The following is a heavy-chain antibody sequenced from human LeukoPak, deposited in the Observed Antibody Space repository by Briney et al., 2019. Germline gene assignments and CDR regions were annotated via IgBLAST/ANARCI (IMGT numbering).Heavy chain of an antibody. CDR3: ARHRDYYDT. CDR2: IYSSGSA. D-gene: IGHD3-22*01. Sequence: PSETLSLTCTVSGASINNNFWTWFRQPPGKELEWIGYIYSSGSANYNPTLKSRVIISVDTSKNQISLNLTSVTAADTAVYFCARHRDYYDTWGHGTLVTVSS. V-gene: IGHV4-59*08. J-gene: IGHJ4*01. CDR1: GASINNNF.